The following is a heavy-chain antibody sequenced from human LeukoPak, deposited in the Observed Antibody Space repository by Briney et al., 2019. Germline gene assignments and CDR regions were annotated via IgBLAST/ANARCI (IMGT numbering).Heavy chain of an antibody. Sequence: GGSLRLSCEAPGFPFGTYGMTWVRQAPGKGLEWVSGITGSSWTYYADSVRGRFTISRDNSKNTLHLQMNNLTADDTAIYYCARELVSLGTGYFDLWGRGTLVTVSS. V-gene: IGHV3-23*01. CDR3: ARELVSLGTGYFDL. J-gene: IGHJ2*01. D-gene: IGHD7-27*01. CDR2: ITGSSWT. CDR1: GFPFGTYG.